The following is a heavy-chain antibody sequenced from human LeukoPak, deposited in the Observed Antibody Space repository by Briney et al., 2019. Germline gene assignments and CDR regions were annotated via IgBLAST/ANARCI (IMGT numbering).Heavy chain of an antibody. CDR2: LSYSGNA. Sequence: SETLSLPCTVSGGSISRNHYYWGWIRQPPGKGLEWIGALSYSGNAYYSPSLRSRLTISVDTSKNQFSLKLRSVTAADTAVYYCARQATFDIADAGSLDFSGQGTLFAASS. V-gene: IGHV4-39*01. CDR3: ARQATFDIADAGSLDF. CDR1: GGSISRNHYY. J-gene: IGHJ4*02. D-gene: IGHD6-13*01.